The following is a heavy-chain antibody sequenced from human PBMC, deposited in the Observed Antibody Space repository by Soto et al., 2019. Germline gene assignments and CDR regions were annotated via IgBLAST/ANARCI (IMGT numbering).Heavy chain of an antibody. Sequence: PSETLSLTCTVSGGSISSGGYYWSWIRQHPGKGLEWIGYLYYSGSTYYNPSLKSRVTLSVDTSKNQFSLKLSSVTAADTAVYYCARGHDVWSGYFWFDPWGQGTPAPVSS. V-gene: IGHV4-31*03. CDR1: GGSISSGGYY. D-gene: IGHD3-3*01. CDR2: LYYSGST. J-gene: IGHJ5*02. CDR3: ARGHDVWSGYFWFDP.